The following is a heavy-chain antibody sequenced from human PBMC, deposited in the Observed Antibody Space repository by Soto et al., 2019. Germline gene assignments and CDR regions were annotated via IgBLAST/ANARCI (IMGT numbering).Heavy chain of an antibody. D-gene: IGHD1-26*01. CDR1: GGSISVYY. Sequence: QVQLQESGPGQVKPSETLSLKCTISGGSISVYYWSWIRQPPGQALEWIGYIYDSGSPYYNPSLRSRVIISVDTSKNQISLELTSATAADTAVYYCARGVGSSPPRYWGRGTLVTVSS. CDR2: IYDSGSP. V-gene: IGHV4-59*01. J-gene: IGHJ4*02. CDR3: ARGVGSSPPRY.